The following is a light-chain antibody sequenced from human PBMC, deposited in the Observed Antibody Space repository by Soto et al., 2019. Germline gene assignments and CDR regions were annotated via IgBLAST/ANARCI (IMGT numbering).Light chain of an antibody. V-gene: IGKV3-15*01. CDR2: DAS. Sequence: EVVMTQSPATLSVSPGERATLSCRASQSLSADLAWYQQTPGQAPRLLIYDASARATGIPARFSGSGSGTEFTLTISSLQSEDFALYYCQQHNNWPLTFGGGTKVEIK. CDR3: QQHNNWPLT. J-gene: IGKJ4*01. CDR1: QSLSAD.